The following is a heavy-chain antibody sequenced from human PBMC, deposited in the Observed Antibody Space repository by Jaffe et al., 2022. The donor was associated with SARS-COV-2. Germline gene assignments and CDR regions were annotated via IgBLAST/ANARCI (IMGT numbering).Heavy chain of an antibody. D-gene: IGHD4-17*01. J-gene: IGHJ6*02. CDR1: GFTFDDYA. Sequence: EVQLVESGGGVVQPGGSLRLSCAASGFTFDDYAMHWVRQAPGKGLEWVSLISGDGGSTYYADSVKGRFTISRDNSKNSLYLQMNSLRTEDTALYYCAKDPQSLYGDSHPGYYYYGMDVWGQGTTVTVSS. CDR3: AKDPQSLYGDSHPGYYYYGMDV. V-gene: IGHV3-43*02. CDR2: ISGDGGST.